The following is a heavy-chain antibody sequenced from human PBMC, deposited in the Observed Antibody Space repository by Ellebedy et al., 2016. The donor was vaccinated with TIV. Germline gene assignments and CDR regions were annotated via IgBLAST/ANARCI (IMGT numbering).Heavy chain of an antibody. V-gene: IGHV4-39*07. CDR1: GGSISSGNYY. D-gene: IGHD3/OR15-3a*01. J-gene: IGHJ4*02. CDR2: FYYEGDT. Sequence: MPSETLSLTCTVSGGSISSGNYYWSWIRQPPGKGLEWIGNFYYEGDTYYNPSVWRRVTISVDRSTNQFSLKLTSVTAADTAVYYCARWDLFSTGYNYWGQGALVTVSS. CDR3: ARWDLFSTGYNY.